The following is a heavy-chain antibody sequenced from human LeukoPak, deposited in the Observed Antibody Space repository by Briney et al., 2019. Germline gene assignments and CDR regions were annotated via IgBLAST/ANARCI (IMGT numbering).Heavy chain of an antibody. CDR1: GYSFISYY. CDR3: ARQVLGATSDY. V-gene: IGHV1-46*01. CDR2: INPGGGTT. D-gene: IGHD1-26*01. Sequence: ASVKVSCKASGYSFISYYIHWVRQAPGQGLEWMGIINPGGGTTSYAQKFRGRVIMTRDTSTNTVYMELSSLRSEDTAVYYCARQVLGATSDYWAREPWSPSPQ. J-gene: IGHJ4*02.